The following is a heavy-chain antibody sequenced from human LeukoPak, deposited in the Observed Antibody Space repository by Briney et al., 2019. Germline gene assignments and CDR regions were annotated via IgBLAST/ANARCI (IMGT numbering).Heavy chain of an antibody. CDR3: AREGPVVRGSEVDY. CDR2: ISSSSSYI. Sequence: GGSLRLSCAASGFTFSDYYMSWIRQAPGKGLEWVPSISSSSSYIYYADSVKGRFTISRDNAKNSLYLQMNSLRDEDTAVYYCAREGPVVRGSEVDYWGQGTLVTVSS. J-gene: IGHJ4*02. CDR1: GFTFSDYY. V-gene: IGHV3-11*06. D-gene: IGHD4-23*01.